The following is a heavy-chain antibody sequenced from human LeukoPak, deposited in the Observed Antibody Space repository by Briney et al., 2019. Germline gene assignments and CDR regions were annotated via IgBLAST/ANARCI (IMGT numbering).Heavy chain of an antibody. CDR3: ARNLWFGESSDAFYI. CDR2: IYYSGNT. Sequence: SETLSLTRTVSGGSISSYYWYWIRQPPGKGLEWIGYIYYSGNTNYNPSLKSRVSISVDKSKNQFSLKLSSVTAADTAVYYCARNLWFGESSDAFYIWGQGTMVTVST. V-gene: IGHV4-59*01. CDR1: GGSISSYY. J-gene: IGHJ3*02. D-gene: IGHD3-10*01.